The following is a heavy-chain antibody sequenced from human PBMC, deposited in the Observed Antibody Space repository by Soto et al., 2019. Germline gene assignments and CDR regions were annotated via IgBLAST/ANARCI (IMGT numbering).Heavy chain of an antibody. CDR1: GGSISSGDYY. Sequence: PSETLSFTCTVSGGSISSGDYYWSWIRQPPGKGLEWIGYIYYSGSTYYNPPLKSRVTISVDTSKNQFSLKLSSVTAADTAVYYCASISSGYYSRRTFDYWGQGTLVTVSS. CDR2: IYYSGST. J-gene: IGHJ4*02. D-gene: IGHD3-22*01. CDR3: ASISSGYYSRRTFDY. V-gene: IGHV4-30-4*01.